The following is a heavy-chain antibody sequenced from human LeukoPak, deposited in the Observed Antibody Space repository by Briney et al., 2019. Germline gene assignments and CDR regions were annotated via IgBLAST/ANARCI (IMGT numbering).Heavy chain of an antibody. CDR2: LSSASSFI. V-gene: IGHV3-21*01. D-gene: IGHD1-1*01. Sequence: PGGSLRLSCAASGFTFSSYSMNWVSQAPGKGLEWVSSLSSASSFIYYADSVKGRFTISRDNAKKSLYLQMNSLRAEDTAVYYCARGTGLFDYWGQGTLVTVSS. J-gene: IGHJ4*02. CDR1: GFTFSSYS. CDR3: ARGTGLFDY.